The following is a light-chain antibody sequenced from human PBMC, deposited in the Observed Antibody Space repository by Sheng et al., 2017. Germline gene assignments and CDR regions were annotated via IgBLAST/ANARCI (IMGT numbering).Light chain of an antibody. CDR2: DAS. CDR1: QSVGSY. V-gene: IGKV3-11*01. J-gene: IGKJ5*01. CDR3: QQRNNWPIT. Sequence: EIVLTQSPATLSLSPGERATLSCRASQSVGSYLAWYQQKPGQAPRLLIFDASNRVTGHPRQVQRQVGLGQTSLSPSAVWSLKILQFYYCQQRNNWPITFGQGTRLEIK.